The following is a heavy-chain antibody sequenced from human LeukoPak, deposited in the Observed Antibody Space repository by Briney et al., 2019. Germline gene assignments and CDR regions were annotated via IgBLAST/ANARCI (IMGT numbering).Heavy chain of an antibody. J-gene: IGHJ4*02. D-gene: IGHD4-23*01. CDR1: GFNVSNNY. Sequence: PGGSLRLSCEASGFNVSNNYMTWVRQAPGKGLEWVSLIYSSGSTYYADSVKGRFTISRDNSKNTLYLQVNSLRAEDTAVYYCARRGDGGRSFDYWGQGTLVTVSS. V-gene: IGHV3-53*01. CDR3: ARRGDGGRSFDY. CDR2: IYSSGST.